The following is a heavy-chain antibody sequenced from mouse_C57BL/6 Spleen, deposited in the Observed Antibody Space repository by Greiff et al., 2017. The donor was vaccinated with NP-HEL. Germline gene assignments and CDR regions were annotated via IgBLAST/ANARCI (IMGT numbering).Heavy chain of an antibody. V-gene: IGHV5-4*01. CDR3: ARDPSVGYFDY. D-gene: IGHD6-1*01. CDR1: GFTFSSYA. Sequence: EVKLVESGGGLVKPGGSLKLSCAASGFTFSSYAMSWVRQTPDKRLEWVATISDGGSYTYYPDNVKGRFTISRDNAKNNLYLQMSHLKSEDTAMYYCARDPSVGYFDYWGQGTTLTVSS. CDR2: ISDGGSYT. J-gene: IGHJ2*01.